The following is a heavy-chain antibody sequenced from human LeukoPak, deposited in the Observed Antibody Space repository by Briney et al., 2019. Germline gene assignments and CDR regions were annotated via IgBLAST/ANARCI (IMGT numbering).Heavy chain of an antibody. Sequence: PGGSLRLSCAASGFTFSTYAMSWVRQSPRKGLEWVSSISSGTYYAEPVKGRFSISRDNSKNTMHLQMNSLRVDDTAVYYCAKDMYYDSSVPVFDYWGQGTLVTVSS. CDR3: AKDMYYDSSVPVFDY. J-gene: IGHJ4*02. CDR1: GFTFSTYA. D-gene: IGHD3-22*01. CDR2: ISSGT. V-gene: IGHV3-23*01.